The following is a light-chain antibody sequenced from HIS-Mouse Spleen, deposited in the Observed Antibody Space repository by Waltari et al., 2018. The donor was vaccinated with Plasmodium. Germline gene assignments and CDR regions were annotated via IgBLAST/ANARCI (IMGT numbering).Light chain of an antibody. J-gene: IGLJ3*02. CDR2: EDS. CDR3: YSTDSSGNHRV. CDR1: ALPKKY. V-gene: IGLV3-10*01. Sequence: SYELTQPPSVSVSPGQTASITCSGGALPKKYAYWYQQKSGQAPVLVIYEDSKRPSGIPERFSGSSSGTMATLTISGAQVEDEADYYCYSTDSSGNHRVFGGGTKLTVL.